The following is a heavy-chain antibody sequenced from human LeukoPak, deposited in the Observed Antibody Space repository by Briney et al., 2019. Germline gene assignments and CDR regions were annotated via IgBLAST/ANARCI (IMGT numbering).Heavy chain of an antibody. Sequence: SETLSLTCTVSGGSISSSSYYWGWIRQPPGKGLEGSGSIYYSGSTYYNPSLKSRVTISVDTSKNQFSLKLSSVTAADTAVYYCARRGIQLWLPIDYWGQGTLVTVSS. CDR2: IYYSGST. D-gene: IGHD5-18*01. V-gene: IGHV4-39*07. J-gene: IGHJ4*02. CDR1: GGSISSSSYY. CDR3: ARRGIQLWLPIDY.